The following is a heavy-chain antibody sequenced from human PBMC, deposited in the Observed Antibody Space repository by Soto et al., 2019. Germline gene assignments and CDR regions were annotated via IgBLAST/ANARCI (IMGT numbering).Heavy chain of an antibody. J-gene: IGHJ4*02. V-gene: IGHV1-8*01. D-gene: IGHD3-16*01. CDR2: MNPNSGNS. CDR1: EYTFVNHD. Sequence: QVQLVQSGAELKEPGASVKVSCTASEYTFVNHDINWVRQAPGRGLEWMGWMNPNSGNSGFAQKLQARVTMTRDTSRDTAYMELRNLRSEDTAGYYCARGWGRWPHEKPGDYWGQGTLVTVS. CDR3: ARGWGRWPHEKPGDY.